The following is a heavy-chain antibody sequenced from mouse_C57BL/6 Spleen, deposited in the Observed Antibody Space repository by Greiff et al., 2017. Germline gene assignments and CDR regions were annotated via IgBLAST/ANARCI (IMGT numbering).Heavy chain of an antibody. D-gene: IGHD2-5*01. CDR1: GFSLTSYA. V-gene: IGHV2-9-1*01. Sequence: VQLQQSGPGLVAPSQSLSITCTVSGFSLTSYAISWVRQPPGKGLEWLGVIRTGGGTNYNSALKSRLSISKDNSKSQVFLKMNSLQTDDTARYYCARAYRNYNAMDYWGQGTSVTVSS. CDR2: IRTGGGT. J-gene: IGHJ4*01. CDR3: ARAYRNYNAMDY.